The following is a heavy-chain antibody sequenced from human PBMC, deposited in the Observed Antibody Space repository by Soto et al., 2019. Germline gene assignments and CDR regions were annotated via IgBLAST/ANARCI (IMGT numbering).Heavy chain of an antibody. CDR2: IIPIFGTA. D-gene: IGHD1-26*01. V-gene: IGHV1-69*13. CDR3: ARAGVKWELPYYYYYGMDV. CDR1: GVTFSSYA. Sequence: SVKVSCKASGVTFSSYASSWVRQAPGQGLEWMGGIIPIFGTANYAQKFQGRVTITADESTSTAYMELSSLRSEDTAVYYCARAGVKWELPYYYYYGMDVWGQGTTVTVS. J-gene: IGHJ6*02.